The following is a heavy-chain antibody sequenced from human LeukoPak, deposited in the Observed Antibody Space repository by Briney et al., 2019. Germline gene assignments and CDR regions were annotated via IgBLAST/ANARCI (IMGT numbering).Heavy chain of an antibody. CDR2: INQDGSEK. V-gene: IGHV3-7*01. CDR1: GFTFRSYW. CDR3: ARDGIWNYDY. D-gene: IGHD1-7*01. J-gene: IGHJ4*02. Sequence: QPGGSLRLSCAASGFTFRSYWMSWVRQAPGKGQEWVANINQDGSEKYYVDSVKGRFTISRDNAKNSLYVQMNRLRAEDTAVYYCARDGIWNYDYWGQGTLVTVSS.